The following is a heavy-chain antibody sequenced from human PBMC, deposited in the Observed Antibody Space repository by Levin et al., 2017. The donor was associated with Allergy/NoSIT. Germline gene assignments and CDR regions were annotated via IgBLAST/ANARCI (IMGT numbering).Heavy chain of an antibody. CDR2: IYYSGTT. CDR3: ARERSACTSSTCYGIDY. V-gene: IGHV4-39*01. J-gene: IGHJ4*02. D-gene: IGHD2-2*01. CDR1: GGSISSSGYY. Sequence: SETLSLTCILSGGSISSSGYYWGWIRQPPGKGLEWIGTIYYSGTTYYNPSLKSRVTISVDTSKNQFSLKLSSVTAADTAVYYCARERSACTSSTCYGIDYWGQGTRVTVSS.